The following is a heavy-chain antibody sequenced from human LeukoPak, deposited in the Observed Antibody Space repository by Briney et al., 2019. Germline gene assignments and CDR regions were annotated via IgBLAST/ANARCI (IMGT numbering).Heavy chain of an antibody. V-gene: IGHV1-69*05. CDR2: IIPIFGTA. CDR3: ASKLFRKYDTLIDY. CDR1: GGTFSSYA. Sequence: SVKVSCKASGGTFSSYAISWVRQAPGQGLEWMGRIIPIFGTANYAQKFQGRFTITTDESTSTAYMELSSLRSEDTAVYYCASKLFRKYDTLIDYWGQGTLVTVSS. D-gene: IGHD3-9*01. J-gene: IGHJ4*02.